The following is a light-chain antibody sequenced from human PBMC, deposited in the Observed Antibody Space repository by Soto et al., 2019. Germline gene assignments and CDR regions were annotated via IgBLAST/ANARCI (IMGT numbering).Light chain of an antibody. CDR3: QQYSSSPS. Sequence: EIVLTKSPGTLSVSPGERATLSCRAGQSVSTNLAWYQQKPGQVPSLLIYGASTRASGIPARFSGSGSGTEFTLTIGSLQSEDFAVYYCQQYSSSPSFGQGTLLEI. J-gene: IGKJ5*01. CDR2: GAS. V-gene: IGKV3-15*01. CDR1: QSVSTN.